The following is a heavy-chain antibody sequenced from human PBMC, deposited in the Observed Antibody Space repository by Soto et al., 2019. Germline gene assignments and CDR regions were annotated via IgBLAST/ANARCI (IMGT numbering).Heavy chain of an antibody. CDR3: ARGTQTTVTTRLFDC. V-gene: IGHV3-74*01. CDR1: GFTFSSRW. CDR2: INSDGTTI. D-gene: IGHD4-17*01. J-gene: IGHJ4*02. Sequence: GSLRLSCAASGFTFSSRWMHWVRQAPGKGLVWVSRINSDGTTITYADSVKGRFTISRDNAKNTLYLQMSSLRAEDTAVYYCARGTQTTVTTRLFDCWGQGTLVTVSS.